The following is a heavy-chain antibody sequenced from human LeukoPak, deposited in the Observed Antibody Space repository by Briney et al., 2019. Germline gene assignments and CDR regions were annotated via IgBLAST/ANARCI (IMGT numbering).Heavy chain of an antibody. J-gene: IGHJ4*02. CDR2: IRYDGSNK. CDR3: ARDLGGIVDY. Sequence: QTGGSLRPSCAASRFTFSSYGMHWVRQAPGKGLEWVAFIRYDGSNKYYADSVRGRFTISRDNSKNTLYLQMTSLRTEDTAVYYCARDLGGIVDYWGQGTLVTVSS. D-gene: IGHD2-21*01. V-gene: IGHV3-30*02. CDR1: RFTFSSYG.